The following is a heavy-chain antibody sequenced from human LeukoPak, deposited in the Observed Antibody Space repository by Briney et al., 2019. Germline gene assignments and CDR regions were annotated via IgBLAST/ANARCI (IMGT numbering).Heavy chain of an antibody. J-gene: IGHJ4*02. Sequence: PGGSLRLSCAASGFTFDDYAMHWVRQAPGKGLEWVSLISGDGGSTYYADSVKGRFTISRDNSKNSLYLQMNSLRTEDTAFYYCAKVGSQTGTTSPFDYWGQGTLVTVSS. CDR1: GFTFDDYA. D-gene: IGHD1-1*01. CDR3: AKVGSQTGTTSPFDY. CDR2: ISGDGGST. V-gene: IGHV3-43*02.